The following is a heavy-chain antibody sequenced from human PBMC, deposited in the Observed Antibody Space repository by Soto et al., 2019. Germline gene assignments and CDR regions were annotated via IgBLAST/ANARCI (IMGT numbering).Heavy chain of an antibody. D-gene: IGHD3-22*01. Sequence: SETLSLTCTVSGGSISSSSYYWGWIRQPPGKGLEWIGSIYYSGSTYYNPSLKSRVTISVDTSKNQFSLKLSSVTAADTAVYYCARQAYDSSGPWGQGTLVTVSS. V-gene: IGHV4-39*01. J-gene: IGHJ4*02. CDR2: IYYSGST. CDR1: GGSISSSSYY. CDR3: ARQAYDSSGP.